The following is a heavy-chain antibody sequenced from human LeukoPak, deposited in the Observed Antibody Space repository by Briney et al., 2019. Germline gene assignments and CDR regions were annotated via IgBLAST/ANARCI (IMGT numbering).Heavy chain of an antibody. J-gene: IGHJ3*02. CDR3: ANYPIAARLLDAFDI. CDR1: GGTFSSYA. V-gene: IGHV1-69*13. CDR2: ITPIFGTA. Sequence: GASVKVSCKASGGTFSSYAISWVRQAPGQGLEWMGGITPIFGTANYAQKFQGRVTITADESTSTAYMELSSLRSEDTAVYYCANYPIAARLLDAFDIWGQGTMVTVSS. D-gene: IGHD6-6*01.